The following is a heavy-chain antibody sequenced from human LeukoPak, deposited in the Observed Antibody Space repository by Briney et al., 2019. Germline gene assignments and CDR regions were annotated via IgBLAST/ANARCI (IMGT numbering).Heavy chain of an antibody. Sequence: SETLSLTCAVYGGSFSGYYWSWIRQPPGKGLEWIGEINHSGSTNYNPSLKSRVTISVDTSKNQFSLKLSSVTAADTAVYYCARALSHLRYFDYWGQGTLVTVSS. J-gene: IGHJ4*02. CDR2: INHSGST. D-gene: IGHD5/OR15-5a*01. V-gene: IGHV4-34*01. CDR3: ARALSHLRYFDY. CDR1: GGSFSGYY.